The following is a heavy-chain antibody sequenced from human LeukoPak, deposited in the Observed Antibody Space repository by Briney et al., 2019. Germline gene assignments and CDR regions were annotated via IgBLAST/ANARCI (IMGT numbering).Heavy chain of an antibody. CDR1: GYTFTSYD. CDR2: MNPKSGNT. CDR3: ARVLPKYYYDSSGYSYWFDP. D-gene: IGHD3-22*01. V-gene: IGHV1-8*01. Sequence: ASVKVSCKASGYTFTSYDINWVRQATGQGLEWMGWMNPKSGNTGYAQKFQGRVTMTRNTSISTAYMELSSLRSEDTAVYYCARVLPKYYYDSSGYSYWFDPWGQGTLVTVSS. J-gene: IGHJ5*02.